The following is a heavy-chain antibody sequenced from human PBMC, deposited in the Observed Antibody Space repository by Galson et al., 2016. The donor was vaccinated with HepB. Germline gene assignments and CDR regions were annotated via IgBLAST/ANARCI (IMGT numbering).Heavy chain of an antibody. D-gene: IGHD3-10*01. Sequence: YLRLSCAASGFIFDDFGMGWVRQAPGQGLEWVAGINWNGDTTGYAGALKGRFTVSRDNAKNSLYLQMNSLRAEDSALYYCARVRYYGSVNYPPSIDFWGQGTLVTVSS. CDR2: INWNGDTT. V-gene: IGHV3-20*04. CDR3: ARVRYYGSVNYPPSIDF. CDR1: GFIFDDFG. J-gene: IGHJ4*02.